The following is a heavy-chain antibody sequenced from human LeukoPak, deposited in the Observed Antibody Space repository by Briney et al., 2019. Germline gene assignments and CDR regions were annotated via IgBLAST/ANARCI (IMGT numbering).Heavy chain of an antibody. Sequence: GGSLRLSCAASGFTFDDYGMSWVRQAPGKGLEWVSGINWNGGSTGYADSVKRRFTIPRDNAKNSLYLQMNSLRAEDTALYYCARDGGYTGYFDYWGQGTLVTVSS. CDR3: ARDGGYTGYFDY. V-gene: IGHV3-20*04. D-gene: IGHD3-16*01. CDR2: INWNGGST. J-gene: IGHJ4*02. CDR1: GFTFDDYG.